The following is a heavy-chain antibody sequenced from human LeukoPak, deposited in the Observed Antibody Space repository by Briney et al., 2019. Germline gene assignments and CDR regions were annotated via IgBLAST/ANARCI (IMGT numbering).Heavy chain of an antibody. Sequence: PGESLKISCKGSGYSFPSFWIGWVRQLPGKGLEWMGIIYPGDSDTRYSPSFQGQVTISADKSISTAYLQWSSLKASDTAMYYCARVSGILTGYPSYYYYGMDVWGLGTTVTVSS. D-gene: IGHD3-9*01. CDR2: IYPGDSDT. CDR3: ARVSGILTGYPSYYYYGMDV. V-gene: IGHV5-51*01. CDR1: GYSFPSFW. J-gene: IGHJ6*02.